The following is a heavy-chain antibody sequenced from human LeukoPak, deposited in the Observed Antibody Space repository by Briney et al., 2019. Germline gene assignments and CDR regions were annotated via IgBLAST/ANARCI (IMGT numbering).Heavy chain of an antibody. V-gene: IGHV4-59*01. J-gene: IGHJ5*01. D-gene: IGHD6-13*01. CDR3: ARDGSSSWNNWFDS. Sequence: SETLSLTCTVSGGSIGSYYWTWIRQPPGKGLEWIGYIYYTGSTNYNPSLKSRVTISVDTSKNHFSLKLSSVTAADTAVYYCARDGSSSWNNWFDSWGQGTLVTVSS. CDR2: IYYTGST. CDR1: GGSIGSYY.